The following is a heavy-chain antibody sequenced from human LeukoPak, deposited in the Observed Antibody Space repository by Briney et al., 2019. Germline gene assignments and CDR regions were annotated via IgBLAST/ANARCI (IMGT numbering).Heavy chain of an antibody. CDR2: ISGSGGST. Sequence: GGSLRLSCAASGFTFSSYGMSWVRQAPGKGLEWVSAISGSGGSTYYADSVKGRFTISRDNSKNTLYLQMNSLRAEDTAVYYCAKERPPVSIAAAGPFDYWGQGTLVTVSS. CDR1: GFTFSSYG. J-gene: IGHJ4*02. V-gene: IGHV3-23*01. D-gene: IGHD6-13*01. CDR3: AKERPPVSIAAAGPFDY.